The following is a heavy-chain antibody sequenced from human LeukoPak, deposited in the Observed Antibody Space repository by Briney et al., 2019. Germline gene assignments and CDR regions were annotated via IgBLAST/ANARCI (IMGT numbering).Heavy chain of an antibody. CDR1: GYGFTSYW. V-gene: IGHV5-51*01. Sequence: GESLKISCKGSGYGFTSYWIGWVRQMPGKGLEWMGIIYPGDSDTRYSPSFQGQVTISADKSISTASLQWSSLKASDSAIYYCARQSGYAYSFDYWGQGTLVTVSS. CDR2: IYPGDSDT. J-gene: IGHJ4*02. CDR3: ARQSGYAYSFDY. D-gene: IGHD3-16*01.